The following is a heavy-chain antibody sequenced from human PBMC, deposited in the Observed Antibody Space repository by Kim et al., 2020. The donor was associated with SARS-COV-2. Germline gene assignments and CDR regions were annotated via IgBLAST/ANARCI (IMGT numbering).Heavy chain of an antibody. D-gene: IGHD3-10*01. J-gene: IGHJ4*02. CDR1: GFTFSYFP. CDR2: ISADSSST. V-gene: IGHV3-23*01. CDR3: AKENKNSYTTALDY. Sequence: GGSLRLSCTASGFTFSYFPMAWVRQPPGKGLEWLSAISADSSSTFYAESVKGRFTISRDSSKNAVFLQMYSLTADDTAIYYCAKENKNSYTTALDYWGQGTLVSVSS.